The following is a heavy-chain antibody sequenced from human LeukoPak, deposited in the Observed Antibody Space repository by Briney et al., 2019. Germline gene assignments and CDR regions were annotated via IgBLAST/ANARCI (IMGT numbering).Heavy chain of an antibody. D-gene: IGHD1-26*01. V-gene: IGHV4-61*02. CDR1: GGSTSSGSYY. CDR2: IYPSGST. CDR3: ARVSGSYSFDY. J-gene: IGHJ4*02. Sequence: SETLSLTCTVSGGSTSSGSYYWSWIRQPAGKGLEWIGRIYPSGSTNYNPSLKSRVTMSVDTSKNQFSLKLSSVTAADTAVYYCARVSGSYSFDYWGQGTLVTVSS.